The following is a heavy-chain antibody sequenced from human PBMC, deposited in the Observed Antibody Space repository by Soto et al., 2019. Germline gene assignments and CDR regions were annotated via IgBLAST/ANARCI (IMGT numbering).Heavy chain of an antibody. CDR2: IYYSGST. D-gene: IGHD1-7*01. J-gene: IGHJ5*02. CDR1: GGSISSYY. V-gene: IGHV4-59*01. Sequence: PSETLSLTCTVSGGSISSYYWSWVRQPPGKGLEWIGYIYYSGSTNYNPSLKSRVTISVDTSKNQFSLKLSSVTAADTAVYYCAGQRAYNWNYVNWFDPWGQGTLVTVSS. CDR3: AGQRAYNWNYVNWFDP.